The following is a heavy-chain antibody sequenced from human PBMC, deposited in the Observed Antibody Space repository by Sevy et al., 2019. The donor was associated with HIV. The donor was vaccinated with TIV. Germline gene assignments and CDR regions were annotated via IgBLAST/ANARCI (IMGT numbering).Heavy chain of an antibody. V-gene: IGHV3-7*01. Sequence: GGSLRLSCVASGFTFSSYWMTWVRQAPGRGLEWVANIRQDGSDKFYVDSVKGRFTISRDNANNSLYLQMNSLRAEDTAVYYCARFEDYWGQGTLVTVSS. CDR3: ARFEDY. CDR2: IRQDGSDK. J-gene: IGHJ4*02. CDR1: GFTFSSYW.